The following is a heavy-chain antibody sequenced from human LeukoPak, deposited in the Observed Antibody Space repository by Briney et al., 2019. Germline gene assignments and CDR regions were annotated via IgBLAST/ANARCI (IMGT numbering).Heavy chain of an antibody. CDR1: GGSVSSGSYY. CDR3: ARSIRYYGSGSYYQRYWYFDL. D-gene: IGHD3-10*01. Sequence: SETLSLTCTVSGGSVSSGSYYWSWIRQPPGKGLKWIGYIYYSGSTNYNPSLKSRVTTSVDTSKNQFSLKLSSVTAADTAVYYCARSIRYYGSGSYYQRYWYFDLWGRGTLVTVSS. CDR2: IYYSGST. J-gene: IGHJ2*01. V-gene: IGHV4-61*01.